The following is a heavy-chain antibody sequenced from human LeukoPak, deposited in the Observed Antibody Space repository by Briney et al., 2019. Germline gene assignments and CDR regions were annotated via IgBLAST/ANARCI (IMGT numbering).Heavy chain of an antibody. CDR1: GFTFDDYA. CDR3: AKSGRAYSGSYSDAFDI. Sequence: PGGSLRLSCAASGFTFDDYAMHWVRQAPGKGLEWVSGISWNSGSIGYADSVKGRFTISRDNAKNSLYLQMNSLRAEDMALYYCAKSGRAYSGSYSDAFDIWGQGTMVTVSS. CDR2: ISWNSGSI. J-gene: IGHJ3*02. D-gene: IGHD1-26*01. V-gene: IGHV3-9*03.